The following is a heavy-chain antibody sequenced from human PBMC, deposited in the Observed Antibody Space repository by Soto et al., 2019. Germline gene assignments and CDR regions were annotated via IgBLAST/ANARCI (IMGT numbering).Heavy chain of an antibody. J-gene: IGHJ6*02. V-gene: IGHV1-24*01. D-gene: IGHD3-3*02. Sequence: WASVKVSCKVSGYTLTELSMHWLRQAPGKGLEWMGGFDPEDGETIYAQKFQGRVTMTEDTSTDTAYMELSSLRSEDTAVYYCATGRDIFGVATKVSGMDVWGQGTTVTVSS. CDR2: FDPEDGET. CDR3: ATGRDIFGVATKVSGMDV. CDR1: GYTLTELS.